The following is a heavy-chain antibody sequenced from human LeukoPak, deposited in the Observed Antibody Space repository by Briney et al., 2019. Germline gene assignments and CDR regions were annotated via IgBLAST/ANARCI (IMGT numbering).Heavy chain of an antibody. CDR1: GGCISSYY. Sequence: SETLSLTCTVSGGCISSYYWSWIRQPPGKGLEWIGYIYYSGSTNYNPSLKSRVTISVDTSKNQFSLKLSSVTAADTAVYYCASGVPVAVDAFDIWGQGTMVTVSS. CDR2: IYYSGST. CDR3: ASGVPVAVDAFDI. D-gene: IGHD6-19*01. J-gene: IGHJ3*02. V-gene: IGHV4-59*12.